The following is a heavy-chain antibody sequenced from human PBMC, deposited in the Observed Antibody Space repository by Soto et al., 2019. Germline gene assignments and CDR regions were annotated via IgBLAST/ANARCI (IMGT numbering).Heavy chain of an antibody. V-gene: IGHV3-11*06. CDR2: ISSLSSYT. D-gene: IGHD2-8*01. Sequence: QVQVVESGGGLVKPGGSLRLSCAASGFTFSDHYMSWIRQSPGKGLEWISYISSLSSYTKYADSVKGRFTISRDNAKNSLYLQMNNLRVEDTAIYYCARDLGGGYPHWFDPWGQGTLVTVSS. J-gene: IGHJ5*02. CDR1: GFTFSDHY. CDR3: ARDLGGGYPHWFDP.